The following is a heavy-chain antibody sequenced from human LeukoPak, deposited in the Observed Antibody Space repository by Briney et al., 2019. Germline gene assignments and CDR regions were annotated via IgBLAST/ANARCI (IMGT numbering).Heavy chain of an antibody. CDR1: RNSFSGYW. CDR2: IFAENSQT. V-gene: IGHV5-51*01. CDR3: ARHVPSYYYMDV. J-gene: IGHJ6*03. Sequence: GESLRISCRGSRNSFSGYWIAWVRQMPGKGLEWMGIIFAENSQTIYSPPFQGQVTISADKSINTAYLQWTGLKASDTAIYYCARHVPSYYYMDVWGKGTAVTVSS.